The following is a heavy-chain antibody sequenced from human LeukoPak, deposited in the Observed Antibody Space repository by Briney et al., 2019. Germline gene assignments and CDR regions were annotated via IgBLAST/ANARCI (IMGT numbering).Heavy chain of an antibody. J-gene: IGHJ4*02. CDR1: GGSFSGYY. CDR2: INHSGST. Sequence: SETLSLTCAVYGGSFSGYYWSWIRQPPGKGLEWIGEINHSGSTNYNPSHKSRVTISVDTSKNQFSLKLSSVTAADTAVYYCARGYSGSLFDYWGQGSLVTVSS. V-gene: IGHV4-34*01. CDR3: ARGYSGSLFDY. D-gene: IGHD1-26*01.